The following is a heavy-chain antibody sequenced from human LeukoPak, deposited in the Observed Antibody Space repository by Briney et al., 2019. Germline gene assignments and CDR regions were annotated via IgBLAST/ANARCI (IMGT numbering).Heavy chain of an antibody. J-gene: IGHJ4*02. Sequence: ASVKVSCKASGYTFTSYGISWVRQAPGQGLEWMGWISAYNGNTNYAQKFQGRVTITADESTSTAYMELSSLRSEDTAVYYCARDLSYDYVWGSLDYWGQGTLVTVSS. D-gene: IGHD3-16*01. CDR1: GYTFTSYG. CDR3: ARDLSYDYVWGSLDY. CDR2: ISAYNGNT. V-gene: IGHV1-18*01.